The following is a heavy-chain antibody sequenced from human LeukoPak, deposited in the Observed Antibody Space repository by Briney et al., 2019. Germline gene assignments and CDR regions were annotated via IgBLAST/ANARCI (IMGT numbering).Heavy chain of an antibody. Sequence: PGGSLRLSCAASGFTFSSYGMHRVRQAPGKGLEWVAFIRYDGGNKYYADSVKGRFTISRDNSKNTLYLQMNSLRAEDTAVYYCAKGHANSWGIVVVVAATLDYWGQGTLVTVSS. D-gene: IGHD2-15*01. CDR2: IRYDGGNK. CDR3: AKGHANSWGIVVVVAATLDY. J-gene: IGHJ4*02. V-gene: IGHV3-30*02. CDR1: GFTFSSYG.